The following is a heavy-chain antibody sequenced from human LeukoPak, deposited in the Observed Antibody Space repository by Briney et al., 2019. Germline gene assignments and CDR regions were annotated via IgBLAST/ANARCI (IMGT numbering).Heavy chain of an antibody. D-gene: IGHD1-1*01. Sequence: ASVKVSCKASGYTFTSYNMHWVRQAPGQGLEWMGIINPSGGSTSYAQKLQGRVTMAEDTSTDTAYMELSSLRSEDTAVYYCATADGYNWNDDHDGFDIWGQGTMVTVSS. CDR1: GYTFTSYN. CDR2: INPSGGST. V-gene: IGHV1-46*04. CDR3: ATADGYNWNDDHDGFDI. J-gene: IGHJ3*02.